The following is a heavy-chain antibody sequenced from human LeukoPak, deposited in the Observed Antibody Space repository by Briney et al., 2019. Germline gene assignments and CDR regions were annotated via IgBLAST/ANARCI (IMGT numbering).Heavy chain of an antibody. J-gene: IGHJ4*02. CDR1: GFTFSSYG. CDR3: AKGPRTVRFGDRHKGIFDY. V-gene: IGHV3-23*01. Sequence: PGRSLRLSCAASGFTFSSYGMSWVRQAPGKGLEWVSAISGSGGSTYYADSVKGRFTISRDNSKNTLYLQMNSLRAEDTAVYYCAKGPRTVRFGDRHKGIFDYWGQGTLVTVSS. CDR2: ISGSGGST. D-gene: IGHD3-10*01.